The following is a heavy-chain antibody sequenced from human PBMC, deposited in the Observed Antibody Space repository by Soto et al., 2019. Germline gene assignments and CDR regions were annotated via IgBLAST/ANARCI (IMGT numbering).Heavy chain of an antibody. CDR3: AAWSGYDFWSGGIDY. J-gene: IGHJ4*02. Sequence: SVKVSCKASGFTFTSSAVQWVRQARGQRLEWIGWIVVGSGNTNYAQKFQERVTITRDMSTSTAYMELSSLRSEDTAVYYCAAWSGYDFWSGGIDYWGQGTLVIVSS. V-gene: IGHV1-58*01. CDR1: GFTFTSSA. CDR2: IVVGSGNT. D-gene: IGHD3-3*01.